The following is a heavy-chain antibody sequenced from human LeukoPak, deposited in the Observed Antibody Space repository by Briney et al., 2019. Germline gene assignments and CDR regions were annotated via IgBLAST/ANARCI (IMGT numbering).Heavy chain of an antibody. CDR1: GFTFSSYA. CDR3: ARVVPAADFDY. D-gene: IGHD2-2*01. V-gene: IGHV3-23*01. CDR2: ITDFGSTT. J-gene: IGHJ4*02. Sequence: PGGSLRLSCAASGFTFSSYAMSWVRQAPGKGLEWVSAITDFGSTTYYADSLKGRFTVSTDSTKNLVHLQMDNLRVEDTALYFCARVVPAADFDYWGLGTLVTVSS.